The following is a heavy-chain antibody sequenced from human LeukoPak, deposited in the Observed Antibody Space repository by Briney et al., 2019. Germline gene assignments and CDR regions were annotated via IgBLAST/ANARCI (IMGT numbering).Heavy chain of an antibody. CDR3: AKDRGYCSSTSCYPSYFDY. CDR1: GFTVSSNY. D-gene: IGHD2-2*01. J-gene: IGHJ4*02. V-gene: IGHV3-66*01. Sequence: GGSLRLSCVASGFTVSSNYMSWVRQAPGKGLEWVSVIYSGGSTYYVDSVKGRFTISRDNSKNTLYLQMNSLRAEDTAVYYCAKDRGYCSSTSCYPSYFDYWGQGTLVTVSS. CDR2: IYSGGST.